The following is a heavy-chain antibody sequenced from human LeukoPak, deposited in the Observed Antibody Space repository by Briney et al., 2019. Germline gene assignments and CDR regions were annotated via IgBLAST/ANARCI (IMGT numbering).Heavy chain of an antibody. V-gene: IGHV4-39*01. CDR3: ARHGARIAAAVDY. D-gene: IGHD6-13*01. CDR2: VYYSGST. CDR1: GGSISSSSYY. J-gene: IGHJ4*02. Sequence: SETLSLTCTVSGGSISSSSYYWGWIRQPPGKGLEWIGSVYYSGSTYYNPSLKSRVTISVDTSKNQFSLKLSSVTAADTAAYYCARHGARIAAAVDYWGQGTLVTVSS.